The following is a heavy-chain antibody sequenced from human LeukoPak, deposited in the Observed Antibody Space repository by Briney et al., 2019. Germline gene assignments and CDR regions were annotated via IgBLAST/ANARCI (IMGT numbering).Heavy chain of an antibody. D-gene: IGHD3-10*01. Sequence: GGSLRLSCAASGFTFSSYGMHWVRQAPGKGLEWVAVILYDGSNKYYADSVKGRFTISRDNSKNTLYLQMNGLRAEDTAVYYCARIFTGFDYWGQGTLVTVSS. CDR3: ARIFTGFDY. V-gene: IGHV3-33*01. J-gene: IGHJ4*02. CDR1: GFTFSSYG. CDR2: ILYDGSNK.